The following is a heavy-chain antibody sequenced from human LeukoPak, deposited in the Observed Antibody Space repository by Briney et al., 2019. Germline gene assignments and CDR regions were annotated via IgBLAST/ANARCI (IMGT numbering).Heavy chain of an antibody. J-gene: IGHJ3*02. CDR3: ARTDIVVVPAAIQLRAFDI. CDR1: GYTFTSFG. CDR2: ISAYNGNT. V-gene: IGHV1-18*01. D-gene: IGHD2-2*02. Sequence: GASVKVSCKASGYTFTSFGISWVRQAPGQGLEWMGWISAYNGNTNYAQKLQGRVTMTTDTSTSTAYMELRSLRSDDTAVYYCARTDIVVVPAAIQLRAFDIWGQGTMVTVSS.